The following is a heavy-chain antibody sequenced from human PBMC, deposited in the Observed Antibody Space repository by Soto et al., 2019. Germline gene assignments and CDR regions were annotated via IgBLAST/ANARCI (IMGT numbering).Heavy chain of an antibody. V-gene: IGHV3-23*01. CDR3: AKARDTTIFGVVFDY. CDR2: ISVSGGST. J-gene: IGHJ4*02. D-gene: IGHD3-3*02. CDR1: GFTFSNYA. Sequence: GGSLRLSCAASGFTFSNYAMNWVRQAPGKGLERVSAISVSGGSTHYADSVKGRFTISRDNSKNTLYLQMNSLRAEDTAIYYCAKARDTTIFGVVFDYWGQGAQVTVSS.